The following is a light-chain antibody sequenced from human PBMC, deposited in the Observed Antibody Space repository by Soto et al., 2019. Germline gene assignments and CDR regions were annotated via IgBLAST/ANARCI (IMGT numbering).Light chain of an antibody. CDR3: SSYKTIRV. J-gene: IGLJ3*02. V-gene: IGLV2-14*01. Sequence: QSVLTQPASVSGSPGQSITISCTGTSGDIGSYNRVSWYQQHPGKAPKLIIYEVTDRPSGVSNRFSGSKSGNTASLTISGLQAEDEADYYCSSYKTIRVFGGGTKLTVL. CDR2: EVT. CDR1: SGDIGSYNR.